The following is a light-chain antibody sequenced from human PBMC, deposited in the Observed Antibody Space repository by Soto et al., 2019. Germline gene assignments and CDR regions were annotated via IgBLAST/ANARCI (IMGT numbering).Light chain of an antibody. Sequence: DIQMTQSPSTLSASVGDRVTITCRASQSISARLAWYQQKAGKAPNLLIYKASRLESGVPSRFSGSGSETEFTLTISGLQPGDSATYYGQQYNSYAPTFGQGTKVEVK. CDR1: QSISAR. V-gene: IGKV1-5*03. CDR2: KAS. CDR3: QQYNSYAPT. J-gene: IGKJ1*01.